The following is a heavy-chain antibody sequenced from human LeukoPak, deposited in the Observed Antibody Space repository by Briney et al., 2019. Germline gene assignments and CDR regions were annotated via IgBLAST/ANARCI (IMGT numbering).Heavy chain of an antibody. CDR1: GFTFSSYE. J-gene: IGHJ4*02. CDR3: ARDLTMVRGVKVY. D-gene: IGHD3-10*01. V-gene: IGHV3-48*03. CDR2: ISSSGSTI. Sequence: GGSLRLSCAASGFTFSSYEMNWVRQAPGKGLEWVSYISSSGSTIYYADSVKGRFTISRDNAENSLYLQMNSLRAEDTAVYYCARDLTMVRGVKVYWGQGTLVTVSS.